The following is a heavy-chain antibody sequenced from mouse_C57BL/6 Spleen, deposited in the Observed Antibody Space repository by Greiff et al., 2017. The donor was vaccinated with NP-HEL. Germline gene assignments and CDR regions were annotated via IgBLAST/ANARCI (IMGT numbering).Heavy chain of an antibody. D-gene: IGHD1-1*01. CDR1: GCTFTDYY. Sequence: QVQLKQSGAELVRPGASVKLSCKASGCTFTDYYINWVKQRPGQGLEWIARIYPGSGNTYYNEKFKGKATLTAEKSSSTAYMQLSSLTSEDSAVYFCVITTVVANYWYFDVWGTGTTVTVSS. CDR3: VITTVVANYWYFDV. CDR2: IYPGSGNT. V-gene: IGHV1-76*01. J-gene: IGHJ1*03.